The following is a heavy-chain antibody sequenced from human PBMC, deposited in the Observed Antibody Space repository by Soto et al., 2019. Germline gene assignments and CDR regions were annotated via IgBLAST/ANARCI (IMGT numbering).Heavy chain of an antibody. CDR2: MNPNSGNT. CDR3: ARERTGTTSMDV. D-gene: IGHD1-1*01. CDR1: GYTFTSYD. J-gene: IGHJ6*02. Sequence: QVQLVQSGAEVKKPGASVKVSCKASGYTFTSYDTSWVRQATGQGLEWMGWMNPNSGNTGYAQKFQGRVTMTRNTSISTAYMELSSLRSEDTAVYYCARERTGTTSMDVWGQGTTVTVSS. V-gene: IGHV1-8*01.